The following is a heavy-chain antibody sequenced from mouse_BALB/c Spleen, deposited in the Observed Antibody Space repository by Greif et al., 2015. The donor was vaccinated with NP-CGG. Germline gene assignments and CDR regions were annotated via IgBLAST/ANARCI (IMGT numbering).Heavy chain of an antibody. D-gene: IGHD4-1*01. CDR2: INPSSGYT. CDR3: ARRREANWDYFDY. J-gene: IGHJ2*01. Sequence: QVQLQQSGAELARPGASVKMSCKASGYTFTSYTMRWVKQRPGQGLEWIGYINPSSGYTNYNQKFKDKATLTADKSSSTAYMQLSSLTSEDSAVYYCARRREANWDYFDYWGQGTTLTVSS. CDR1: GYTFTSYT. V-gene: IGHV1-4*01.